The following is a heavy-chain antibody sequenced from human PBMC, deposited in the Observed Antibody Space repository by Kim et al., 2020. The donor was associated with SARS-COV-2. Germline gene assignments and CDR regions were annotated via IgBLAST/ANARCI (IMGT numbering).Heavy chain of an antibody. CDR3: VSERYYSDISSYYFDY. J-gene: IGHJ4*02. V-gene: IGHV4-30-2*04. Sequence: PSLKSRLTISADTSKDQFSLKLSSVTAADTAIYYCVSERYYSDISSYYFDYWGQGILVTVSS. D-gene: IGHD3-22*01.